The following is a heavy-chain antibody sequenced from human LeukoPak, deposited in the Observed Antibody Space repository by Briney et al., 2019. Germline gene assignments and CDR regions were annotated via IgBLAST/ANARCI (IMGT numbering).Heavy chain of an antibody. CDR3: ARRVGATNYGMDV. V-gene: IGHV4-39*01. J-gene: IGHJ6*02. Sequence: KPSETLSLTCTVSGGSIRSSRYYWGWIRQPPGKGLEWIGSIYYSGSTYYNPSLKSRVTISVDTSKNQFSLKLSSVTAADTAVYYCARRVGATNYGMDVWGQGTTVTVSS. D-gene: IGHD1-26*01. CDR1: GGSIRSSRYY. CDR2: IYYSGST.